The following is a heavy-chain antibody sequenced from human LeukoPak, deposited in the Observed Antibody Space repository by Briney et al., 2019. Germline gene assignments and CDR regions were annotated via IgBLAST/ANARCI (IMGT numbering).Heavy chain of an antibody. V-gene: IGHV4-34*01. Sequence: SETLSLTCAVYGGSFSGYSWSWIRQPPGRGLEGIGEINHSGSTNYNPSLKRRVTIYVGASKNQFSLKLSSVTAADTAVYYSARGAQKHPLGYCSSTSCYYYYMDVWGKGTTVTVS. D-gene: IGHD2-2*01. CDR3: ARGAQKHPLGYCSSTSCYYYYMDV. J-gene: IGHJ6*03. CDR2: INHSGST. CDR1: GGSFSGYS.